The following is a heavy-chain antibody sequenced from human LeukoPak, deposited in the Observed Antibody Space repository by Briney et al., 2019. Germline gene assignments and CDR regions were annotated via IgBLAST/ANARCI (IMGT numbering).Heavy chain of an antibody. CDR2: FDPEDGET. Sequence: ASVKVSCKVSGYTLTELSMHWVRQAPGKGLEWMGGFDPEDGETIYAQKFQGRVTITADKSTSTAYMELSSLRSEDTAVYYCARGYSSSWYTFDYWGQGTLVTVSS. V-gene: IGHV1-24*01. J-gene: IGHJ4*02. D-gene: IGHD6-13*01. CDR1: GYTLTELS. CDR3: ARGYSSSWYTFDY.